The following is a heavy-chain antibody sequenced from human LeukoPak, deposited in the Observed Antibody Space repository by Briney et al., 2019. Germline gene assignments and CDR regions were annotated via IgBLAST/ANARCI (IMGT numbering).Heavy chain of an antibody. CDR1: GFTFSSYG. J-gene: IGHJ4*02. D-gene: IGHD3-10*01. V-gene: IGHV3-30*02. CDR2: IRYDGSNK. Sequence: PGGSLRLSCAASGFTFSSYGMHWVRQAPGKGLEWVAFIRYDGSNKYYADSVKGRFTISRDNSKNTLYLQMNSLRAEDTAVYYCAKDFRLWFGELLSWPSSWGQGTLVTVSS. CDR3: AKDFRLWFGELLSWPSS.